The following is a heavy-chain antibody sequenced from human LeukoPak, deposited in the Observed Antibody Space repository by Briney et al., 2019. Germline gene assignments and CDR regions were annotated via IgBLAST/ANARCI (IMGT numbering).Heavy chain of an antibody. CDR2: ISHDGSNK. V-gene: IGHV3-30*18. CDR1: GFTFSSYG. J-gene: IGHJ3*02. D-gene: IGHD2-21*02. CDR3: AKLTVTADAFDI. Sequence: GGSLRLSCAASGFTFSSYGMHWVRQAPGKGLEWVAVISHDGSNKYYADSVKGRFTISRDNSKNTLYLQMNSLRAEDTAVYYCAKLTVTADAFDIWGQGTMVTVSS.